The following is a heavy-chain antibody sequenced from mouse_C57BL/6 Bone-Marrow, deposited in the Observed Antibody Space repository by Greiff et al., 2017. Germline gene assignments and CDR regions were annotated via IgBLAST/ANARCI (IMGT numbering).Heavy chain of an antibody. D-gene: IGHD1-1*01. J-gene: IGHJ4*01. V-gene: IGHV1-59*01. CDR3: ARSFDYGSSLYAMDY. Sequence: QVQLQQPGAELVRPGTSVKLSCKASGYTFTSYWMHWVKQRPGQGLEWIGVIDPSDSYTNYNQKFKGKATLTVDPSSSTSYMQLSSLTSEDSAVYYCARSFDYGSSLYAMDYWGQGTSVTVSS. CDR2: IDPSDSYT. CDR1: GYTFTSYW.